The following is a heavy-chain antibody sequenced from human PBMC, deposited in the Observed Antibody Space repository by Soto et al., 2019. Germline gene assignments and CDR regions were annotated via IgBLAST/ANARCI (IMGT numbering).Heavy chain of an antibody. CDR1: GASISSYY. CDR2: TYTSGST. CDR3: ARGGGSAVDY. Sequence: QVQLQESGPGLVKPSETLSLTCFVSGASISSYYWSWIRQPAGNGLEWIGRTYTSGSTDYNPSLKSRVTMSLDTFKNQFSLKLSSVTAADTAVYYCARGGGSAVDYWGQGTLVTVSS. V-gene: IGHV4-4*07. J-gene: IGHJ4*02. D-gene: IGHD6-19*01.